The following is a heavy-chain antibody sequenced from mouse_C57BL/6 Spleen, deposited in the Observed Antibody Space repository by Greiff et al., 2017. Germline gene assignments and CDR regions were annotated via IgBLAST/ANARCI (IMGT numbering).Heavy chain of an antibody. CDR3: TTNSPYCYGSSYVRSIDY. CDR1: GFNIKAYY. CDR2: IDPEDGDT. J-gene: IGHJ4*01. Sequence: EVKLMESGAELVRPGASVKLSCTASGFNIKAYYMHWVKQRPEQGLEWIGRIDPEDGDTEYAPKFQGKATMTADTSSNTAYLQLSSLTSEYTAVYYCTTNSPYCYGSSYVRSIDYWGQGTSVTVSS. V-gene: IGHV14-1*01. D-gene: IGHD1-1*01.